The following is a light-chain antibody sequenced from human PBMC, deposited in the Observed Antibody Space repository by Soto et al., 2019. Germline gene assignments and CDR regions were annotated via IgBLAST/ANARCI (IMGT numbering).Light chain of an antibody. CDR1: SSNIGTNA. CDR2: NNN. Sequence: QSALTQPPSASGTPGQRVTISCSGGSSNIGTNAVNWYQRLPGTAPKLLIYNNNQRPSGVPDRFSGSKSGTSASLAISGLQSEEEADYYCAAWDDSLNGYVFETGTRSPS. CDR3: AAWDDSLNGYV. V-gene: IGLV1-44*01. J-gene: IGLJ1*01.